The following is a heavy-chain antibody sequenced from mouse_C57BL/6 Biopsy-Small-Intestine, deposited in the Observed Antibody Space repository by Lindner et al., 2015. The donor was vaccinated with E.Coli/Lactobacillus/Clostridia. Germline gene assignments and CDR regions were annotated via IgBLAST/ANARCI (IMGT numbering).Heavy chain of an antibody. CDR1: GYSFTDYN. CDR3: ARSGTVVAPYAMDY. D-gene: IGHD1-1*01. Sequence: VQLQESGPELVKPGASVKISCKASGYSFTDYNMNWVKQSNGKSLEWIGVINPNYGTTSYNQKFKGKATSTVDQSSSTAYMQLNSLTSEDSAVYYCARSGTVVAPYAMDYWGQGTSVTVSS. V-gene: IGHV1-39*01. J-gene: IGHJ4*01. CDR2: INPNYGTT.